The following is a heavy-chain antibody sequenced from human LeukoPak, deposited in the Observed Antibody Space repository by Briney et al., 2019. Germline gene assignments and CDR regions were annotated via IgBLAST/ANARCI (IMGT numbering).Heavy chain of an antibody. D-gene: IGHD3-9*01. CDR3: ASYTRAGIRIFDY. CDR1: GGSISSYY. V-gene: IGHV4-59*12. J-gene: IGHJ4*02. Sequence: SETLSLTCTVSGGSISSYYWSWIRQPPGKGLEWIGYIYYSGSTNYNPSLKSRVTISVDTSKNQFSLKLSSVTAADTAVYYCASYTRAGIRIFDYWGQGTLVTVSS. CDR2: IYYSGST.